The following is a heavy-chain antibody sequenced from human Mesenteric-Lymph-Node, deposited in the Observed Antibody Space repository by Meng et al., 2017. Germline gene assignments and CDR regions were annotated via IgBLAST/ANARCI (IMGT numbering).Heavy chain of an antibody. D-gene: IGHD4-17*01. J-gene: IGHJ6*02. CDR3: ARCLLGDYNYYYGMDV. CDR2: INHSGST. CDR1: GGSFSGYY. Sequence: SETLSLTCAVYGGSFSGYYWSWIRQPPGKGLEWIGEINHSGSTNYNPSLKSRVTISVDTSKNQFSLKLSSVTAADTAVYYCARCLLGDYNYYYGMDVWGQGTTVTVSS. V-gene: IGHV4-34*01.